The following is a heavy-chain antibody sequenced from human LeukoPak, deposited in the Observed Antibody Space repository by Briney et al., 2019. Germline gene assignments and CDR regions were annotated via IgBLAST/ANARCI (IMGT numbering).Heavy chain of an antibody. D-gene: IGHD3-22*01. J-gene: IGHJ6*03. CDR3: ARDGRYYYDSSGSRGLVYYYMDV. Sequence: GGSLRHSCAASGFTFSSYSMNWVRQAPGKGLEWVSSISSSSSYIYYADSVKGRFTISRDNAKNSLYLQMNSLRAEDTAVYYCARDGRYYYDSSGSRGLVYYYMDVWGKGTTVTVSS. CDR1: GFTFSSYS. CDR2: ISSSSSYI. V-gene: IGHV3-21*01.